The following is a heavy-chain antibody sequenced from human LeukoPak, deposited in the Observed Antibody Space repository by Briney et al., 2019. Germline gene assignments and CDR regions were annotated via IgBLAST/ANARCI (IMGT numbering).Heavy chain of an antibody. D-gene: IGHD2-8*02. CDR1: GFTFSAYW. CDR3: ARLTWLFAGGVAQTGFEY. CDR2: IREDGSEK. J-gene: IGHJ4*02. Sequence: GGSLRLSCAASGFTFSAYWMSWVRQAPGKGLEWVANIREDGSEKYYVDSVKGQFTISRDNAKNSLFLQMNSLRAEDTAVYYCARLTWLFAGGVAQTGFEYWGQGTLVSVST. V-gene: IGHV3-7*01.